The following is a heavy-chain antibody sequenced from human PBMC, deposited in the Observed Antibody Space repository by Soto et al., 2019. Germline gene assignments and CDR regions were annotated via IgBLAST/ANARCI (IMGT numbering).Heavy chain of an antibody. D-gene: IGHD2-15*01. CDR2: ISSDGSST. CDR3: ASPATSSMVAADF. V-gene: IGHV3-74*01. CDR1: GFTLSGHW. Sequence: EVQLMESGGGLVQPGGSLRLSCAASGFTLSGHWLHWVRQAPGKGLVWVSRISSDGSSTSYADSVKGRFTISRDNAANTLFLQLNSLRTEDTAVYYCASPATSSMVAADFWGQGTPVTVSS. J-gene: IGHJ4*02.